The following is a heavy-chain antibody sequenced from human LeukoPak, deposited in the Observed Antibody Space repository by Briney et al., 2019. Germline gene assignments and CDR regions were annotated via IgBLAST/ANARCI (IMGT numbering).Heavy chain of an antibody. V-gene: IGHV1-2*02. CDR1: GYTFTGYY. CDR3: VRWRDGYIYDY. Sequence: ASVKVSCKASGYTFTGYYMHWVRQAPGQGLGWMGWVKGDSGVTYYAQEFQGRVTMTRDTSINTAYMELSRLRSDDTAVYYCVRWRDGYIYDYWGQGTLVTVSS. D-gene: IGHD5-24*01. J-gene: IGHJ4*02. CDR2: VKGDSGVT.